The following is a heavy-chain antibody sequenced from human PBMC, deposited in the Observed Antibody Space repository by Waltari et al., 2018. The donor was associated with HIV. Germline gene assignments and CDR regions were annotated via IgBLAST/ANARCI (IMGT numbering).Heavy chain of an antibody. CDR3: ARGRNWNYPSQFDY. D-gene: IGHD1-7*01. V-gene: IGHV4-39*07. J-gene: IGHJ4*02. Sequence: QPQLQESGPGLVKPSESLSLTCTVSGDSVGDSKSYWGWIRQPPGKGLECIGGIYYRGSPYYNPSLKSRVTISLDKSKNQFSLTLTSVAAADTAIYYCARGRNWNYPSQFDYWGQGTLVTVS. CDR2: IYYRGSP. CDR1: GDSVGDSKSY.